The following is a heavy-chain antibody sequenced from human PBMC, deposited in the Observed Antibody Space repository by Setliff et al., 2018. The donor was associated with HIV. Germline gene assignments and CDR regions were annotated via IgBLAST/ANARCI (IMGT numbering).Heavy chain of an antibody. CDR2: VNTDGNSK. CDR3: AREGSTLVRGVIRGYYFDY. D-gene: IGHD3-10*01. Sequence: PGGSLRLSCVVSGFTTFNPVWMGWVRQAPGKGLEWVSRVNTDGNSKTYADSVKDRFTISRDNTKNTLYLQMNSLRAEDTAVYYCAREGSTLVRGVIRGYYFDYWGQGTLVTVSS. CDR1: GFTTFNPVW. J-gene: IGHJ4*02. V-gene: IGHV3-74*01.